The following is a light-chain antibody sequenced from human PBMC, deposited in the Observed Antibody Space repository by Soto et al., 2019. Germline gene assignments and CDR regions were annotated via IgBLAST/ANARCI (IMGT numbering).Light chain of an antibody. Sequence: QSALTQPASVSGSPGQSITISCTGSSSDVGGYNSVSWYQQHPGKAPKLMIYGVTNRPSGVSNRFSGSKSGNTASLTISGLQAEDEADYYCSSYTNSNTGVFGGGTKLTVL. J-gene: IGLJ3*02. CDR1: SSDVGGYNS. CDR3: SSYTNSNTGV. V-gene: IGLV2-14*01. CDR2: GVT.